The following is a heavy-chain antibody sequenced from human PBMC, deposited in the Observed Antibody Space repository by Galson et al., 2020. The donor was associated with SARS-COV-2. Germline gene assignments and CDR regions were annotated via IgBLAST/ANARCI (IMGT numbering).Heavy chain of an antibody. D-gene: IGHD5-18*01. CDR3: ATFSDDTAMVYFDY. V-gene: IGHV1-69*01. CDR1: GGTFSSYA. CDR2: IIPIFGTA. J-gene: IGHJ4*02. Sequence: KISCKASGGTFSSYAISWVRPAPGQGLEWMGGIIPIFGTANYAQKFQGRVTITADESTSTAYMELSSLRSEDTAVYYCATFSDDTAMVYFDYWGQGTLVTVSS.